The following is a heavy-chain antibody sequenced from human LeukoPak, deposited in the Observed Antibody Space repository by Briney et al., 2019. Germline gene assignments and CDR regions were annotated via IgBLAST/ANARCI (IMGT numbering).Heavy chain of an antibody. CDR3: AKKLGFSSGWSTDY. Sequence: QPGGSLRLSCAASGFTFSSYAMSWVRQAPGKGLEWVSAISGSGGSTYYADSVKGRFTISRDNSKNTLYLQMNSLRAEDTAVYYCAKKLGFSSGWSTDYWGQGTLVTVSS. CDR1: GFTFSSYA. V-gene: IGHV3-23*01. D-gene: IGHD6-19*01. CDR2: ISGSGGST. J-gene: IGHJ4*02.